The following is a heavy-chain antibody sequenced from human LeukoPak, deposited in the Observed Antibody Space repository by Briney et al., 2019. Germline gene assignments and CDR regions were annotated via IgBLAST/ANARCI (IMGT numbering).Heavy chain of an antibody. CDR1: GFIVSSHY. Sequence: PGGSLRLSCAASGFIVSSHYMSWVRQAPGKGLEWVSVIYSGFNTYYADSVKGRFTISRDNSKDTLYLQMNSLRAEDTAIYYCARDMELSTWGLGTLVTVSS. CDR3: ARDMELST. V-gene: IGHV3-53*01. D-gene: IGHD3-16*02. CDR2: IYSGFNT. J-gene: IGHJ3*01.